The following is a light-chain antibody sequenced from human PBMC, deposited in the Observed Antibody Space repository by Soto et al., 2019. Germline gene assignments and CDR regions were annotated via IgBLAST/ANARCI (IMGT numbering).Light chain of an antibody. J-gene: IGKJ5*01. Sequence: DIQMTQTPSSLSASVGDRLTITCQASQNINNYLNWYQQKPGRXPXXLIYDASNLEAGVPSRFRGTGSGTDFTFTISRLQPEDIATDYCQQYENLPTFGQGTRLEIK. CDR1: QNINNY. V-gene: IGKV1-33*01. CDR2: DAS. CDR3: QQYENLPT.